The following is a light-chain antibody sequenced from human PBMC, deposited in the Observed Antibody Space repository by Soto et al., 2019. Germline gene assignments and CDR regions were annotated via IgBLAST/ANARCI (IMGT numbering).Light chain of an antibody. J-gene: IGLJ2*01. CDR3: AAWDDSLSGPV. V-gene: IGLV1-47*01. CDR1: SSNIGSNY. Sequence: QSVLTQPPSASGTPGQRVTISCSGSSSNIGSNYVYWYQQVPGTAPKLLIHRNDQRPSGVPDRFSGSKSGTSASLAISGLRSEDEADYHCAAWDDSLSGPVFGGGTKVTVL. CDR2: RND.